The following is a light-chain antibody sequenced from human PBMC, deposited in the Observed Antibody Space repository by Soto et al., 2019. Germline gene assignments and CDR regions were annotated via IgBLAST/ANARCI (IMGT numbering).Light chain of an antibody. V-gene: IGKV3-11*01. CDR1: QSVSSY. J-gene: IGKJ3*01. Sequence: EIVLTQSPATLSLSPGERATLSCRASQSVSSYLAWYQQKPGQAPRLLIYDVSKRATGIPARFSGSGSGTDFTLIIISLEPEDVAVYYCQQRTNWPRFTFGPGTKVDV. CDR3: QQRTNWPRFT. CDR2: DVS.